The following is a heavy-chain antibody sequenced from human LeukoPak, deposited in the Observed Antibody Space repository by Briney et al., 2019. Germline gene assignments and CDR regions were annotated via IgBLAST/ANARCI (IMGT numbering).Heavy chain of an antibody. CDR2: IYYSGST. D-gene: IGHD3-16*01. CDR3: ASPKMGAAGGGYFDY. V-gene: IGHV4-59*08. Sequence: SETLSLTCTVSGGSISSYYWSWIRQPPGKGLEWIGYIYYSGSTNYNPSLKSRVTISVDTSKNQFSLKLSSVTAADTAVYYCASPKMGAAGGGYFDYWGRGILVTVSS. J-gene: IGHJ4*02. CDR1: GGSISSYY.